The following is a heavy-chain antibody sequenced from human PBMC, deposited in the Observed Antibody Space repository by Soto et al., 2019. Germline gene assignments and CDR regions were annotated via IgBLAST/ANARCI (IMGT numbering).Heavy chain of an antibody. J-gene: IGHJ3*01. V-gene: IGHV3-23*01. CDR1: GFTFSSYA. Sequence: DVQLLESGGGLVQPGGSLRLSCAASGFTFSSYAMSWVRQAPGKGLEWVSTMSGSGVTTYYADSAKGRLTISRDNSKNALYLQMSSLRADDTAVYYCAKDTGTRSAFDVWGQGTMVTVSS. CDR3: AKDTGTRSAFDV. D-gene: IGHD4-4*01. CDR2: MSGSGVTT.